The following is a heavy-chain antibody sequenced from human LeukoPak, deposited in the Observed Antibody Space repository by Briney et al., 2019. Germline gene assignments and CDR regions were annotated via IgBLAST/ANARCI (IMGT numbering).Heavy chain of an antibody. CDR1: GFSFSSYA. V-gene: IGHV3-23*01. CDR3: AKGGDTAMVTGH. CDR2: ITGGGGST. D-gene: IGHD5-18*01. Sequence: QPEGSLRLSCAASGFSFSSYAMTWVRQAPGKELNWVSAITGGGGSTYYADSVKGRFTISRDNSKNTLYLQMNSLRAEDTAVYYCAKGGDTAMVTGHWGQGTLVTVSS. J-gene: IGHJ4*02.